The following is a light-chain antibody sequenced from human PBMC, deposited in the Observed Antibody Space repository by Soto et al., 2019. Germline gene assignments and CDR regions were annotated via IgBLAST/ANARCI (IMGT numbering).Light chain of an antibody. CDR2: DAS. V-gene: IGKV3-11*01. CDR1: QSVSNF. Sequence: EIVLTQSPATLSLSPGERATLSCRASQSVSNFLAWYQQKPGQAPRLLISDASSRATGIPGRFSGSGSGTDFSLTISSLEPEDLAVYYCQQRSHWPWTFGQGTKVEIK. J-gene: IGKJ1*01. CDR3: QQRSHWPWT.